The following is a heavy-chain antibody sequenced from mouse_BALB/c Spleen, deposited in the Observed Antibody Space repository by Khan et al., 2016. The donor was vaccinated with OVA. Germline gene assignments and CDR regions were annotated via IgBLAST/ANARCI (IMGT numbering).Heavy chain of an antibody. Sequence: DLVKPAPSVKLSCKASGYTFTSYWINWIKQSPGQGLEWIGRIGPGSSNAYYNDMFKGKATLTVDSSSNTAYIQVSSLSSEDAAVYFCARENYYGRGCYAMDYWGQGTSVTVSA. J-gene: IGHJ4*01. CDR1: GYTFTSYW. D-gene: IGHD1-1*01. CDR2: IGPGSSNA. CDR3: ARENYYGRGCYAMDY. V-gene: IGHV1S41*01.